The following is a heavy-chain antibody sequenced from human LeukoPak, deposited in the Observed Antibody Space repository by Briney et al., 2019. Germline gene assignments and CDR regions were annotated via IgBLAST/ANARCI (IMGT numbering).Heavy chain of an antibody. J-gene: IGHJ5*02. V-gene: IGHV4-39*01. D-gene: IGHD5-12*01. Sequence: SETLSLTCTVSGGSISSSSYYRGWIRQPPGKGLEWIGSIYYSGSTYYNPSLKSRVTISVDTSKNQFSLKLSSVTAADTAVYYCVRHEIVATNDNWFDPWGQGTLVTVSS. CDR1: GGSISSSSYY. CDR3: VRHEIVATNDNWFDP. CDR2: IYYSGST.